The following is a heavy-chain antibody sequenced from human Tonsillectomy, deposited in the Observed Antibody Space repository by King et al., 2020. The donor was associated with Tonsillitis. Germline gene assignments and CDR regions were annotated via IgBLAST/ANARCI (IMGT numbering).Heavy chain of an antibody. D-gene: IGHD3-10*01. Sequence: VQLVESGGGLVQPGGSLRLSCAASGVTFSSYAMSWVRHAPGKGLEWVSAISGSGGSIYYADSVKGRFTISRDNSKYTLYVHMNSLRAEDTAVYYCAKLGSFDYWGQGTLVTVSS. J-gene: IGHJ4*02. CDR3: AKLGSFDY. CDR2: ISGSGGSI. CDR1: GVTFSSYA. V-gene: IGHV3-23*04.